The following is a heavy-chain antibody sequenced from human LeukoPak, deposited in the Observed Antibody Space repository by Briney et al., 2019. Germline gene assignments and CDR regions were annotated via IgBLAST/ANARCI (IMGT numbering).Heavy chain of an antibody. V-gene: IGHV3-33*06. CDR2: IWYDGSNK. J-gene: IGHJ4*02. CDR1: GFTFSSYG. D-gene: IGHD6-19*01. Sequence: GRSLRLSCAASGFTFSSYGLHWVRQAPGKGLEWVAVIWYDGSNKYYADSVKGRFTISRDNTKNTLYLQMNSLRAEDTAVYYCAKKGSGWFFDYWGQGTLVTVSS. CDR3: AKKGSGWFFDY.